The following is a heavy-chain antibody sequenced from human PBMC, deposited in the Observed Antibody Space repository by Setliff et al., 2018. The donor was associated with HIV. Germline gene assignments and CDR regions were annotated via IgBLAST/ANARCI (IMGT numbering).Heavy chain of an antibody. Sequence: VSCKASGYTLTTHAMHWVRQAPGQSLEWMGWINAGNGNTKYSQKFQGRVTITRDTSARTAYMDLTSLRSEDTAVYYCARGSSGWPYYFDYWGQGTLVTVSS. J-gene: IGHJ4*02. CDR1: GYTLTTHA. V-gene: IGHV1-3*01. CDR3: ARGSSGWPYYFDY. CDR2: INAGNGNT. D-gene: IGHD6-19*01.